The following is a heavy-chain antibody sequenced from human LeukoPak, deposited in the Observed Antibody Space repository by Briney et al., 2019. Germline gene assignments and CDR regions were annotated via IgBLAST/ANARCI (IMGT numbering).Heavy chain of an antibody. Sequence: ASVKVSCKASGYTFTGYYMHWVRQAPGQGLEWMGWINPNSGGTNYAQKFQGRVTMTRDTSISTAYMELSWLRSDDTAVYYCARDTGDTYNWFDPWGQGTLVTVSS. CDR1: GYTFTGYY. J-gene: IGHJ5*02. CDR2: INPNSGGT. CDR3: ARDTGDTYNWFDP. V-gene: IGHV1-2*02. D-gene: IGHD3-16*01.